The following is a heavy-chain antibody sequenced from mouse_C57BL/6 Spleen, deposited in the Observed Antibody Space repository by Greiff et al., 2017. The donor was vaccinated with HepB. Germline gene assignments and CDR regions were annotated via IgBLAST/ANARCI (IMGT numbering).Heavy chain of an antibody. CDR3: AYGRGGYYYAMDY. V-gene: IGHV1-69*01. D-gene: IGHD1-1*01. Sequence: VQLQQPGAELVMPGASVKLSCKASGYTFTSYWMHWVKQRPGQGLEWIGEIDPSDSYTNYNQKFKGKSTLTVDKSSSTGYMQLSSLTSEDSAVYYGAYGRGGYYYAMDYWGQGTSVTVSS. J-gene: IGHJ4*01. CDR1: GYTFTSYW. CDR2: IDPSDSYT.